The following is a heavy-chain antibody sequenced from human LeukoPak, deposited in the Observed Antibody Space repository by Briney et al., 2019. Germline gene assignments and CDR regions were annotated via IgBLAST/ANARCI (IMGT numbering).Heavy chain of an antibody. Sequence: SVKVSCKASGGTFSSYAISWVRQAPGQGLEWMGRIIPILGIANYAQKFQGRVTITADKSTSTAYMELSSLRSEDTAVYYCARGNYDTAIRAPFDYWGQGTLVTVSS. J-gene: IGHJ4*02. V-gene: IGHV1-69*04. CDR3: ARGNYDTAIRAPFDY. CDR1: GGTFSSYA. CDR2: IIPILGIA. D-gene: IGHD2-2*02.